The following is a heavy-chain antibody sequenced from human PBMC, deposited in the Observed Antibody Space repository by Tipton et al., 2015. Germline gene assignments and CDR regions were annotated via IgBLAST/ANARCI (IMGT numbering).Heavy chain of an antibody. CDR2: ISHSGNT. CDR1: AYSISSDYY. D-gene: IGHD3-9*01. Sequence: TLSLTCAVSAYSISSDYYWGWIRQPPGKGLEWIGRISHSGNTYYNPSLKSRVTMSQDTAKNQFSLKLTSVTAADTAVYYWACQDYDSVTRDYQTVDYWGQGTLVTVSS. V-gene: IGHV4-38-2*01. J-gene: IGHJ4*02. CDR3: ACQDYDSVTRDYQTVDY.